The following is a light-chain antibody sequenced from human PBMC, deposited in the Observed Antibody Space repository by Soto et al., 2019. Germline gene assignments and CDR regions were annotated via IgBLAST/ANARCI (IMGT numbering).Light chain of an antibody. CDR3: QSYDSSLSGNVV. V-gene: IGLV1-40*01. Sequence: QSVLTQPPSVSGGPGQRVTISCTGSSSNIGAGYDVHWYQQLPGTAPKLLIYGNSNRPSGVPDRFSGSKSGTSASLAITGLQAEDEADYYCQSYDSSLSGNVVFGGGTKVTVL. CDR2: GNS. J-gene: IGLJ2*01. CDR1: SSNIGAGYD.